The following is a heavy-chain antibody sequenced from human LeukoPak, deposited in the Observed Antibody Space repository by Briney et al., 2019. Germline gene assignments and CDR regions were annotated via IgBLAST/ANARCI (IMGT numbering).Heavy chain of an antibody. CDR2: IKNKTDGGTT. Sequence: GGSLRLSCAASGFTFSSYWMSWVRQAPGKGLEWVGRIKNKTDGGTTDYAAPVKGRFTISRDDSKNTLYLQMNSLKTEDTAVYYCTTMNWFDPWGQGTLVTVSS. V-gene: IGHV3-15*01. J-gene: IGHJ5*02. CDR1: GFTFSSYW. CDR3: TTMNWFDP.